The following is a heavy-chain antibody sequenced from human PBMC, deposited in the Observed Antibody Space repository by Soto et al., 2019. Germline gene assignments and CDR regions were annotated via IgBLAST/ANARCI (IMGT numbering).Heavy chain of an antibody. CDR3: ARDHFTHCSGGSCYPPDAFDI. V-gene: IGHV3-48*02. CDR1: GFTFSSYS. Sequence: GGSLRLSCAASGFTFSSYSMNWVRQAPGKGLEWVSYISSSSSTIYYADSVKGRFTISRDNAKNSLYLQMNSLRDEDTAVYYCARDHFTHCSGGSCYPPDAFDIWGQGTMVTVSS. D-gene: IGHD2-15*01. CDR2: ISSSSSTI. J-gene: IGHJ3*02.